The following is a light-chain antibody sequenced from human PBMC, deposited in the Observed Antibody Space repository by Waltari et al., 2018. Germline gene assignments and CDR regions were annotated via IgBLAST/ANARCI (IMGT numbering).Light chain of an antibody. J-gene: IGKJ1*01. CDR1: ESIGRT. Sequence: EIVLTQSPGTLSLSPGDSATLSCRASESIGRTLAWYQQKPGQPPRLLVYDESSTATVSPGRFSGSGSGTDFSLTISGREPEDFAVYYCQKYGTRPATFGQGTKVEIK. CDR2: DES. CDR3: QKYGTRPAT. V-gene: IGKV3-20*01.